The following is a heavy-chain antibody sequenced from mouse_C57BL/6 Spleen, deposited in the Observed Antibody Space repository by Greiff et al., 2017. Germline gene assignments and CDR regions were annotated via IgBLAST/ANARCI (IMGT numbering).Heavy chain of an antibody. Sequence: QVQLQQPGAELVKPGASVKMSCKASGYTFTSYWITWVKQRPGQGLEWIGDLYPGSGSTNYNEKFKSKATLTVDTSSSTAYMQLSSLTSEDSAVYYCARTYSNYVRAMDYWGQGTSVTVSS. CDR2: LYPGSGST. CDR1: GYTFTSYW. J-gene: IGHJ4*01. V-gene: IGHV1-55*01. D-gene: IGHD2-5*01. CDR3: ARTYSNYVRAMDY.